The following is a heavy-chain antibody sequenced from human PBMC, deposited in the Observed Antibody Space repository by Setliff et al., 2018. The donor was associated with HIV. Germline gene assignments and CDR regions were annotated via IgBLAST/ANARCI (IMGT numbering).Heavy chain of an antibody. CDR2: IDTHSGYT. J-gene: IGHJ4*02. V-gene: IGHV1-18*01. CDR3: ARGKTWLRFLDY. CDR1: GYTFGSHG. Sequence: ASVKVSCKTSGYTFGSHGISWVRQAPGQGLEWMGWIDTHSGYTNYAQNVQGRVTVTMDTSTSTAYMELRSLKSDDTAVYYCARGKTWLRFLDYWGQGTLVTVSS. D-gene: IGHD5-12*01.